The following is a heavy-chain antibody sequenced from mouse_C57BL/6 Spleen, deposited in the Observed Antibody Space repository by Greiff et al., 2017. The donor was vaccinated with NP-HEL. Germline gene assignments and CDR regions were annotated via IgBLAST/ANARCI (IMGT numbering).Heavy chain of an antibody. V-gene: IGHV1-76*01. CDR3: ARGGGSSPYWYFDV. CDR2: IYPGSGNT. J-gene: IGHJ1*03. Sequence: VQLQQSGAELVRPGASVKLSCKASGYTFTDYYINWVKQRPGQGLEWIARIYPGSGNTYYNEKFKGKATLTAEKSSSTAYMQLSSLTSEDSAVYFCARGGGSSPYWYFDVWGTGTTVTVAS. D-gene: IGHD1-1*01. CDR1: GYTFTDYY.